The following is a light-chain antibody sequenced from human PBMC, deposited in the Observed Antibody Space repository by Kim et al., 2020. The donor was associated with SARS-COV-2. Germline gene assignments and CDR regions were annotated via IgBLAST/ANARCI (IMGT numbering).Light chain of an antibody. CDR1: QSISSW. CDR3: QQYYSDWT. J-gene: IGKJ1*01. V-gene: IGKV1-5*03. CDR2: KAS. Sequence: CESVGDRVTITCRDRQSISSWLAWYQKKPGKAPKLRIYKASSLESGVPSRFSGSGSGTEFTLTISSLQAEDFATYFCQQYYSDWTFGQGTKVDIK.